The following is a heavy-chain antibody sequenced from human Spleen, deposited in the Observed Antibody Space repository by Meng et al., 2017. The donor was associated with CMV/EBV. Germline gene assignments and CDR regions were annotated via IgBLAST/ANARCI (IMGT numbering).Heavy chain of an antibody. CDR2: INPSGGST. CDR3: ARDLGTTVTTRYYYYGMDV. Sequence: FTSYYMHCVRQAPGQGLEWMGIINPSGGSTSYAQKFQGRVTMTRDTSTSTVYMELSSLRSEDTAVYYCARDLGTTVTTRYYYYGMDVWGQGTTVTVSS. D-gene: IGHD4-17*01. CDR1: FTSYY. J-gene: IGHJ6*02. V-gene: IGHV1-46*01.